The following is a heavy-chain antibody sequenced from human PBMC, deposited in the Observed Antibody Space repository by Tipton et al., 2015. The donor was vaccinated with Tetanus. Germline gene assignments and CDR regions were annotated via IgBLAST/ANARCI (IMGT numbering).Heavy chain of an antibody. Sequence: SLRLSCTGSGFTFGDFAVSWLRQAPGKGLEWLSFIETNARGGATRYAASVQDRFTISRDDSKSVAYLQMNSLKIEDTAVYYCSRDPNVDVVVVEPYDAFDIWGQGTMVTVSS. CDR3: SRDPNVDVVVVEPYDAFDI. CDR2: IETNARGGAT. D-gene: IGHD2-15*01. V-gene: IGHV3-49*03. CDR1: GFTFGDFA. J-gene: IGHJ3*02.